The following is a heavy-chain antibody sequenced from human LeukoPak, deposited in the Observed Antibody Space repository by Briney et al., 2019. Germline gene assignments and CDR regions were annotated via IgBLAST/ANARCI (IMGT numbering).Heavy chain of an antibody. Sequence: PGASLRLGCASSGFSFISYAMSCGRHALGYGLESVSSLSGSDGSTYYADSVKGRFTISRDNSNNTLYLQMNSLRAEDTAVYYCAKDLGYTFGSTYYFDYWGQGTLVTVSS. CDR1: GFSFISYA. J-gene: IGHJ4*02. V-gene: IGHV3-23*01. CDR3: AKDLGYTFGSTYYFDY. D-gene: IGHD5-18*01. CDR2: LSGSDGST.